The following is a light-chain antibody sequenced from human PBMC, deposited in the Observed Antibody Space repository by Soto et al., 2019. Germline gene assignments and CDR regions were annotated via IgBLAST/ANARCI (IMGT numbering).Light chain of an antibody. CDR2: STN. Sequence: QAVVTQEPSFSVSPGGTVRLTCDLSSGSVSTSYYPSWYQQTPGQAPRTLIYSTNTRSSGVPDRFSGSILGNKAALTITGAQADDESDYYCVLYMGSGISVFGGGPKLTVL. J-gene: IGLJ2*01. CDR1: SGSVSTSYY. V-gene: IGLV8-61*01. CDR3: VLYMGSGISV.